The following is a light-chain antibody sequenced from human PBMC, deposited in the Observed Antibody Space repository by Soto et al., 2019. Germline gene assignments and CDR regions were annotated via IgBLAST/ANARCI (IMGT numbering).Light chain of an antibody. V-gene: IGKV3-15*01. CDR3: QQYYDWPPLT. CDR1: QSVSNN. Sequence: EIVLTQSPGTLSLSPGERATLSCRASQSVSNNYLAWYQQKPGQAPRLLLHTASIRATNVPARFSGTGSGTEFTLTISSLQSEDFAVYYCQQYYDWPPLTFGGGTKVDIK. J-gene: IGKJ4*01. CDR2: TAS.